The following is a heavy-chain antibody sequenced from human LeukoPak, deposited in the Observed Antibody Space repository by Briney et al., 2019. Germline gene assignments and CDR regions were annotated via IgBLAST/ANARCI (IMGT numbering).Heavy chain of an antibody. Sequence: GGSLRLSCAVSGFTFSNYWMQWVRQAPGRGMVWVSCINTDGSSTSYADSVKGRFTISRDNAKNTLYLQMNSLRAEDTAVYYCASGYSGSYGLGAFDIWGQGTMVTVSS. CDR3: ASGYSGSYGLGAFDI. D-gene: IGHD1-26*01. J-gene: IGHJ3*02. V-gene: IGHV3-74*01. CDR1: GFTFSNYW. CDR2: INTDGSST.